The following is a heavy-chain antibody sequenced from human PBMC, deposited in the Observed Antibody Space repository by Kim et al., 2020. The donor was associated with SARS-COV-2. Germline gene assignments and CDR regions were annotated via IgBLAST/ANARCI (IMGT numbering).Heavy chain of an antibody. J-gene: IGHJ5*02. CDR1: GFTFSNYW. CDR3: VIDLVGSDDL. CDR2: LNEDGSTT. Sequence: GGSLRLSCAASGFTFSNYWMHWVRQAPGKGPVWVSRLNEDGSTTNYADSVKGRFTISRDNARNTLYLHMDSLRAEDPALYYCVIDLVGSDDLWGQGTLVTVSS. D-gene: IGHD5-12*01. V-gene: IGHV3-74*01.